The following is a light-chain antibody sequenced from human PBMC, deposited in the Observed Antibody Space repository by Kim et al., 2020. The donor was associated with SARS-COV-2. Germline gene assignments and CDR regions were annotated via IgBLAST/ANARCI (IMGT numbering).Light chain of an antibody. CDR2: GIS. CDR1: QPVASSY. Sequence: TLSLSPGDRATLTCKTSQPVASSYFAWFQQKPGQAPRLLIYGISTRATGIPDRFSGSGSGTDFTLIISRLETDDFAVYYCQQYGTSFGGGTKLEI. V-gene: IGKV3-20*01. CDR3: QQYGTS. J-gene: IGKJ4*01.